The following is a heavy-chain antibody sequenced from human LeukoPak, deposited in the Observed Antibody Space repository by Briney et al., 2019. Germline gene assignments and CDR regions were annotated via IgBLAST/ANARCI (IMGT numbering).Heavy chain of an antibody. Sequence: PSQTLSLTCTVSGGSLSSGGYYWSWLRQHPGKGLEWVGYIYYSGSTYYNPSLKSRVTISVDTSKNQFSLKLSSVTAADTAVYYCARDAPLRVYGDYSAGLDVWGQGTTVTVSS. D-gene: IGHD4-17*01. CDR3: ARDAPLRVYGDYSAGLDV. CDR1: GGSLSSGGYY. V-gene: IGHV4-31*03. CDR2: IYYSGST. J-gene: IGHJ6*02.